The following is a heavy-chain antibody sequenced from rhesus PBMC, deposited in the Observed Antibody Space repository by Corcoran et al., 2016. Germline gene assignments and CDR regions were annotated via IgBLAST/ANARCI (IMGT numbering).Heavy chain of an antibody. D-gene: IGHD6-31*01. Sequence: QVQLQESGPGLVKPSETLSLTCAVSGGSISSNYWSWIRQPPGQGLEGIGRIYGSGGSTDYNLSLKSRVTISTDTAKNPFARKLSSVTAADTAVDYCARWSIAAAGYYDGLDSWGQGVVVTVSS. J-gene: IGHJ6*01. CDR2: IYGSGGST. CDR3: ARWSIAAAGYYDGLDS. CDR1: GGSISSNY. V-gene: IGHV4-160*01.